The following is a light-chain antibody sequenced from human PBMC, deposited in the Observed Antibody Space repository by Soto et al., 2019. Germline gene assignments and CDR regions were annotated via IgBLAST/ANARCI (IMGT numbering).Light chain of an antibody. Sequence: EIVMTQSPATLSVSPVGRATLSFRASQSISGALAWYQQKPGQAPRLLIYGASTRATSFPARFSGSGSGTDFTLTISSLQSEDFAVYYCQQYNNWPWTFGQGTKVDIK. CDR2: GAS. J-gene: IGKJ1*01. CDR3: QQYNNWPWT. V-gene: IGKV3-15*01. CDR1: QSISGA.